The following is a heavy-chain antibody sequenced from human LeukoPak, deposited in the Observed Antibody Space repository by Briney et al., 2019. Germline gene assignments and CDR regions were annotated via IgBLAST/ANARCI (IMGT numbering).Heavy chain of an antibody. CDR2: INPNSGGT. CDR1: GYTFTGYY. V-gene: IGHV1-2*02. J-gene: IGHJ3*02. Sequence: ASGKVSCMASGYTFTGYYMQWVRQAPGQGLEWMGWINPNSGGTNYAQKFQGRVTMTRDTSISTAYMELSRLRSDDTAVYYCAREGHDYDSSGYYRSGAFDIWGQGTMVTVSS. D-gene: IGHD3-22*01. CDR3: AREGHDYDSSGYYRSGAFDI.